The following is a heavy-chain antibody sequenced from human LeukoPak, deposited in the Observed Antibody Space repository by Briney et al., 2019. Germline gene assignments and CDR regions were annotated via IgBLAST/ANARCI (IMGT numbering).Heavy chain of an antibody. Sequence: SETLSLTCTVSGGSISSSSYYWGWIRQPPGKGLEWIGSIYYSGSTYYNPSLKSRVTISVDTSKNQFSLKLSSVTAADTAVYYCARRFGGYSYGYFDYWGQGTPVTVSS. J-gene: IGHJ4*02. V-gene: IGHV4-39*01. CDR1: GGSISSSSYY. CDR2: IYYSGST. D-gene: IGHD5-18*01. CDR3: ARRFGGYSYGYFDY.